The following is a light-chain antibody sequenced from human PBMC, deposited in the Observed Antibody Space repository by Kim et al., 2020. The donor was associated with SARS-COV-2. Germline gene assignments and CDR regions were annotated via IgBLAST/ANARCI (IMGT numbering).Light chain of an antibody. V-gene: IGKV3-20*01. CDR3: QQYGSSPPIT. CDR2: GAS. CDR1: KTVISSY. Sequence: AGESTTLSDRASKTVISSYLAWYHQKPCQAPMLIIYGASSRANGIPDRFSRSGSGTDFTLTISRLEPEDFAVYYCQQYGSSPPITFGPGTKVDIK. J-gene: IGKJ3*01.